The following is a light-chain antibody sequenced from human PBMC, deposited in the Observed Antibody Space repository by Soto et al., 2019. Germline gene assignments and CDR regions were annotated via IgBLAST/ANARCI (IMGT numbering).Light chain of an antibody. CDR3: QHLHTYPFT. V-gene: IGKV1-9*01. Sequence: DMQLTQPPSFLSASVGDRVTITCRASHGIDSYLAGYQQKPGKAPKLLVYPASTLEGGVPSRFSGSESGTEFTLTISTLQPEDFATYYCQHLHTYPFTFGGGPKVEIK. CDR2: PAS. J-gene: IGKJ4*01. CDR1: HGIDSY.